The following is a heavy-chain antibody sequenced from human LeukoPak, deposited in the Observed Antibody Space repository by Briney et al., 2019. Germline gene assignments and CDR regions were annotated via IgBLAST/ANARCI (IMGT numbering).Heavy chain of an antibody. V-gene: IGHV5-10-1*01. D-gene: IGHD5-18*01. CDR3: ARRHSRYSFGLFDF. Sequence: GESLKISCQVSEYCFTTYWITWVRQMPGKGLEWMGRIDPSDSYINYSPSFQGHVTISADKSISTAYLQWSSLKASDTAMYYCARRHSRYSFGLFDFWGQGTLVTVSS. J-gene: IGHJ4*02. CDR1: EYCFTTYW. CDR2: IDPSDSYI.